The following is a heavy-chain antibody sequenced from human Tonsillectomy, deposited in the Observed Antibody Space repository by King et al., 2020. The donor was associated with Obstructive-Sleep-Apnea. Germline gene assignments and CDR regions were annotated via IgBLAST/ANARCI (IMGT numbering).Heavy chain of an antibody. CDR3: ARSRIAAADLPV. D-gene: IGHD6-13*01. CDR1: GFTFSDYG. CDR2: ISRDGSNK. V-gene: IGHV3-30*03. Sequence: VKLVESGGGVVQPGKSLRVSCAASGFTFSDYGFHWVRQAPGRGLEWVAGISRDGSNKEYADSVKGRFTIFRDNTRHTLYLQMNSLRTDDTAMYYCARSRIAAADLPVWGRGTMVTVSS. J-gene: IGHJ2*01.